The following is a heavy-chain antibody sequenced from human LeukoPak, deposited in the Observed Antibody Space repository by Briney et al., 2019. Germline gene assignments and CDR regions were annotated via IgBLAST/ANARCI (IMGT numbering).Heavy chain of an antibody. Sequence: PGGSLRLSCAGSGFTFTDSAINWVRQAPGKGLEWVSSINNIATHSYYAASVKGRFSISRDDAKNSVYLQMHSLRAEDTAIYYCARDPTRYLRYGYFDYWGQGAQVTVSS. D-gene: IGHD4-17*01. CDR2: INNIATHS. J-gene: IGHJ4*02. CDR1: GFTFTDSA. CDR3: ARDPTRYLRYGYFDY. V-gene: IGHV3-21*01.